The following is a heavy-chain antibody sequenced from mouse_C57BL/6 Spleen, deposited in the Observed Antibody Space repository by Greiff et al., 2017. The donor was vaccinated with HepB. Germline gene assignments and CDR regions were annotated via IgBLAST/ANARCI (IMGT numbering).Heavy chain of an antibody. V-gene: IGHV1-15*01. Sequence: QVQLQQSGAELVRPGASVTLSCKASGYTFTDYEMHWVKQTPVHGLEWIGAIDPETGGTAYNQKFKGKAILTADKSSSTPYRELRSLTSEDSAVYYCTRGSTMAYYFDYWGQGTTLTVSS. CDR1: GYTFTDYE. CDR2: IDPETGGT. J-gene: IGHJ2*01. D-gene: IGHD1-1*02. CDR3: TRGSTMAYYFDY.